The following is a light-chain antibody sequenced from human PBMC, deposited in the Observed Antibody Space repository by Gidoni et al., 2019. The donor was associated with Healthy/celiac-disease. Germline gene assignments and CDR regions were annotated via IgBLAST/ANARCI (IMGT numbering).Light chain of an antibody. Sequence: DIQMTQSPSSLSASVGDRVTITCRASQSISSYLNWYQQKPGKAPKLLIYAASSLQSGVPSRFSGSGSVTDFTLTISSLQPEDFAPYYCQQSYSTPQTFGQGTKVEIK. V-gene: IGKV1-39*01. CDR1: QSISSY. J-gene: IGKJ1*01. CDR3: QQSYSTPQT. CDR2: AAS.